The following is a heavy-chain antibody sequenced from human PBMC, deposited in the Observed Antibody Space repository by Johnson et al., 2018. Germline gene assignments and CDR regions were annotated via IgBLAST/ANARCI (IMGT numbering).Heavy chain of an antibody. CDR2: ISYDGSNE. CDR1: GFTFTSSA. V-gene: IGHV3-30-3*01. Sequence: QVQLVQSGGGVVQPGRSLRLSCAASGFTFTSSAMHWVRQAPGKGLEWVAAISYDGSNEYYADSGKGRFTHSRDNSKNKLYLQMNSLRAADTAVYYCARVPLDVWGQGTTVTVSS. J-gene: IGHJ6*02. CDR3: ARVPLDV.